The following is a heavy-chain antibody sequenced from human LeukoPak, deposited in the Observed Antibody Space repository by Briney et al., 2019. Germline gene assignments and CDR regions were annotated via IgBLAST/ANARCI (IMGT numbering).Heavy chain of an antibody. CDR2: IIPILGIA. CDR3: ARLGYCSSTSCYSRWFDP. CDR1: RGTFSSYT. V-gene: IGHV1-69*02. J-gene: IGHJ5*02. D-gene: IGHD2-2*02. Sequence: GASVKVSCKASRGTFSSYTISWVRQAPGQGLEWMGRIIPILGIANYAQKFQGRVTITADKSTSTAYMELSSLRSEDTAVYYCARLGYCSSTSCYSRWFDPWGQGTLVTVSS.